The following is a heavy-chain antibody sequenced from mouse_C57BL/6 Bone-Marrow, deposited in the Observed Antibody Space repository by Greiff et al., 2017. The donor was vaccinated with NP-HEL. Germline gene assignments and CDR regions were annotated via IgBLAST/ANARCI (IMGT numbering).Heavy chain of an antibody. CDR2: IWPGGST. Sequence: VKLVESGPGLVQPSQSLSITCTVSGFSLTSYGVHWVRQSPGKGLEWLGVIWPGGSTDYNTAFISSLSTSTVNSTSQDVFKMNSLQADDTARYYGARRDYDYYYAMDYWGQGTSVTVSS. CDR1: GFSLTSYG. CDR3: ARRDYDYYYAMDY. D-gene: IGHD2-4*01. V-gene: IGHV2-2*01. J-gene: IGHJ4*01.